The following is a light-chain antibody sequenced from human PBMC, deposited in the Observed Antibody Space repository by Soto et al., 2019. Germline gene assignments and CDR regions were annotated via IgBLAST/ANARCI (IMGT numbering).Light chain of an antibody. Sequence: EIVMTQSPATLSVSPGERATLSCRASQSVSNNFSFYQQKTAQAPSRLIYGAATRATGNPARLSGSGSGPEFYLNISRLQSDDFAVYYCQQYHSWPRGTFGGGTKVEIK. V-gene: IGKV3-15*01. CDR3: QQYHSWPRGT. CDR1: QSVSNN. CDR2: GAA. J-gene: IGKJ4*01.